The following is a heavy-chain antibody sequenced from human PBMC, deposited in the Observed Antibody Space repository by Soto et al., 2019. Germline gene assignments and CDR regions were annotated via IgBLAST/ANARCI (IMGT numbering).Heavy chain of an antibody. CDR3: ALSSGWYRRFDY. D-gene: IGHD6-19*01. J-gene: IGHJ4*02. Sequence: ASLKVSCKASGYTFTSYGISWERQAPGQGLEWMGWISAYNGNTNYAQKRQGRVTMTTDTSTSTAYMELRSLRSEDTAVYYCALSSGWYRRFDYWGQGTLVTVSS. CDR1: GYTFTSYG. CDR2: ISAYNGNT. V-gene: IGHV1-18*04.